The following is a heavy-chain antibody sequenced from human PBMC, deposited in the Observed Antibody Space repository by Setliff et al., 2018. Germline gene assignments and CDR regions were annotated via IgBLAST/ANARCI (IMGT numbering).Heavy chain of an antibody. CDR3: ARIRRDSVVVVGATRDYYEYMDV. CDR2: IAPSDSYT. D-gene: IGHD2-15*01. J-gene: IGHJ6*03. CDR1: GYIFTSYW. V-gene: IGHV5-10-1*01. Sequence: PGESLKFSSKGSGYIFTSYWISWVRQMRGKGLEWIGRIAPSDSYTNDSPSFQGQVTISGDKSISTAYLQWSRLKASDTAMYYCARIRRDSVVVVGATRDYYEYMDVWGKGTTVTVSS.